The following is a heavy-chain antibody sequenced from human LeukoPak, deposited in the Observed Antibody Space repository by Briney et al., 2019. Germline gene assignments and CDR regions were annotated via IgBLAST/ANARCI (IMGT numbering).Heavy chain of an antibody. V-gene: IGHV4-59*01. J-gene: IGHJ5*02. CDR2: IYYSGST. CDR3: ARELGLRKNLFDP. Sequence: PSETLSLSCTVSGGSISSYYWSWIRQPPGKGLEWLGYIYYSGSTNYHPSLKSRVTISVDTSKNQFSLKLSSVTAADTAVYYCARELGLRKNLFDPWGQGTLVTVSS. CDR1: GGSISSYY. D-gene: IGHD1-7*01.